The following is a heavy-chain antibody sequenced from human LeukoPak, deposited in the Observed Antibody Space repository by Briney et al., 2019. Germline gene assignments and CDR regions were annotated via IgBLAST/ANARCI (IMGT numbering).Heavy chain of an antibody. CDR1: GFTFSDYY. CDR3: ARDRASGYYFDY. CDR2: ISSSGSTI. Sequence: GGSLRLSCAASGFTFSDYYMSWIRQAPGKGLEWVSYISSSGSTIHYADSVKGRFTISRDNAKNSLYLQMNSLRAEDTAVYYCARDRASGYYFDYWGQGTLVTVSS. V-gene: IGHV3-11*01. D-gene: IGHD3-22*01. J-gene: IGHJ4*02.